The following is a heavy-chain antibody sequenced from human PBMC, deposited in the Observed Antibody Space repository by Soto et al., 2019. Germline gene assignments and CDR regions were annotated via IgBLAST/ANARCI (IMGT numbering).Heavy chain of an antibody. J-gene: IGHJ4*02. CDR2: ITNRATGDTT. D-gene: IGHD1-20*01. Sequence: EVQLVESGGGLVQSGGSLRLSCTASGFSVSDHFMDWVCQTPGKGLEWLGQITNRATGDTTFYAASVKGRFTVSKDKSRNSLYLQMNSLKTEDTAVYYCASSITQMLTDWGQGTLVAVAS. V-gene: IGHV3-72*01. CDR1: GFSVSDHF. CDR3: ASSITQMLTD.